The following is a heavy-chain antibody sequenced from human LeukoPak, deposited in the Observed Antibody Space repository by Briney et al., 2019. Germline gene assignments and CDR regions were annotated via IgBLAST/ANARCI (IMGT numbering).Heavy chain of an antibody. Sequence: GGSLRLSCAASGFTFSSYEMNWVRQAPGKGLEWVANIKQDGSEKYYVDSVKGRFTISRDNAKNSLYLQMNSLRAEDTAVYYCARDGLWIQNSFDIWGQGTVVTVSS. CDR3: ARDGLWIQNSFDI. CDR1: GFTFSSYE. CDR2: IKQDGSEK. V-gene: IGHV3-7*03. D-gene: IGHD5-18*01. J-gene: IGHJ3*02.